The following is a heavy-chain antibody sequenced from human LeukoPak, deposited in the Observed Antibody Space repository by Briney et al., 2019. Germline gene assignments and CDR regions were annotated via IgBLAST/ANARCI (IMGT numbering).Heavy chain of an antibody. CDR3: ARSGVGYFYDNTGYYPLDY. Sequence: ASVKVSFTASGYTFTNYGIGWVRQATGQGLEWMGWISAYTGNTNYAQNFQGRVTMTTDTSTSTAFMELRSLRSDDTAVYYCARSGVGYFYDNTGYYPLDYWGQGTLVTVSS. J-gene: IGHJ4*02. V-gene: IGHV1-18*01. CDR1: GYTFTNYG. CDR2: ISAYTGNT. D-gene: IGHD3-22*01.